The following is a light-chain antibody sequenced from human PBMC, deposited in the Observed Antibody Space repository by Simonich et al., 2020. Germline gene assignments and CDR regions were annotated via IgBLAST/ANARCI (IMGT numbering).Light chain of an antibody. J-gene: IGLJ3*02. V-gene: IGLV2-14*03. CDR2: DVS. CDR3: SSYTSSSTRV. CDR1: SSDVGGYNY. Sequence: QSALTQPASVSGSPGQSITISCTGTSSDVGGYNYVSWYQQHPGKAPKLMIYDVSNRPSGFSNPFSGSKSGNTASLTISGLQAEDEADYYCSSYTSSSTRVFGGGTKLTVL.